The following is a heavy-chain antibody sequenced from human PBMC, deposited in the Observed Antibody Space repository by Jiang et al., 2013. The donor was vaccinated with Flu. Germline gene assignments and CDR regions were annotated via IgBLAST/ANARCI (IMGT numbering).Heavy chain of an antibody. CDR3: ARAPSSYGDSYFDY. Sequence: GAEVKKPGASVKVSCKASGYTFTSYAIHWVRQAPGQRLEWMGWINAGNGNTKYSQNFQGRVTITRDTSANTAYMELSSLRSEDTAVYYCARAPSSYGDSYFDYWGQGTLVTVSS. V-gene: IGHV1-3*01. J-gene: IGHJ4*02. CDR1: GYTFTSYA. CDR2: INAGNGNT. D-gene: IGHD4-17*01.